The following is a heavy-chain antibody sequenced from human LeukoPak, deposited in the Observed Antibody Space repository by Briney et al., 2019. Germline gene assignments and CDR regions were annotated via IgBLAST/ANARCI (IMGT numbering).Heavy chain of an antibody. D-gene: IGHD5-24*01. CDR3: ARHGRRDGRRSPWSA. CDR2: IYHTGST. CDR1: GYSISSGYY. V-gene: IGHV4-38-2*02. Sequence: SETLSLTCTVSGYSISSGYYWGWIRQPPGKGLEWIGSIYHTGSTYYNPSLRSRVTISVDTSKNQFSLKLTSVTAADTAVYYCARHGRRDGRRSPWSAWGQGTLVSVS. J-gene: IGHJ4*02.